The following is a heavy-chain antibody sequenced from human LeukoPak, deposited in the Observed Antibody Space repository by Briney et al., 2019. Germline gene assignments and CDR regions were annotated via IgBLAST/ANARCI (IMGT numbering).Heavy chain of an antibody. Sequence: GGSLRLSCAVSGITLSNYAMSWVRQAPGKGLEWVAGISGSGGGTNYADSVKGRFTISRDNPKNTLFLQMNNLSADDTAVYFCAKRGVVIRAILVGFHKEAYYFDSWGQGALVTVSS. D-gene: IGHD3-10*01. V-gene: IGHV3-23*01. CDR3: AKRGVVIRAILVGFHKEAYYFDS. J-gene: IGHJ4*02. CDR2: ISGSGGGT. CDR1: GITLSNYA.